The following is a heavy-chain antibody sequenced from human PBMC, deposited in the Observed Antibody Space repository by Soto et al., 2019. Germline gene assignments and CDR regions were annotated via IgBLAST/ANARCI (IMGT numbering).Heavy chain of an antibody. CDR3: ARDRKPRIAAAGTNHAFDI. CDR2: INPSGGST. CDR1: GYTFTSHY. V-gene: IGHV1-46*03. D-gene: IGHD6-13*01. Sequence: ASVKVSCKASGYTFTSHYMHWVRQAPGQGLEWMGIINPSGGSTSYAQKFQGRVTMTRDTSTSTVYMELSSLRSEDTAVYYCARDRKPRIAAAGTNHAFDIWGQGTMVTVSS. J-gene: IGHJ3*02.